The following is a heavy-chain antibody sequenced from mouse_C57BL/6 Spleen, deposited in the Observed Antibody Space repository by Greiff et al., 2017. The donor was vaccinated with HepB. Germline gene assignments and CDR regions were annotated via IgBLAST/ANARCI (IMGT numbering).Heavy chain of an antibody. Sequence: EVQLQQSGPELVKPGASVKISCKASGYSFTGYYMHWVKQSSEKSLEWIGEIKPSTGGTSYNQKFKGKATLTVDKSSSTAYMQLKSLTSEDSAVYYCARDGNLAYWGQGTLVTVSA. V-gene: IGHV1-43*01. CDR3: ARDGNLAY. D-gene: IGHD2-1*01. J-gene: IGHJ3*01. CDR1: GYSFTGYY. CDR2: IKPSTGGT.